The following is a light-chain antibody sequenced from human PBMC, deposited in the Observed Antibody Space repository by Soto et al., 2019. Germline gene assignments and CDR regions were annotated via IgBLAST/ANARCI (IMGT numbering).Light chain of an antibody. Sequence: DIQMTQSPSSLSASVGDRVTITCRASQGISNWLSWYQQKPESGPKYLIFAASTLPSGVPSRFSGSGSGKDFPLTIDSLQTEDVAPSYCQQFDSYPHPFGEGTKVQVK. J-gene: IGKJ4*01. CDR3: QQFDSYPHP. CDR1: QGISNW. CDR2: AAS. V-gene: IGKV1D-16*01.